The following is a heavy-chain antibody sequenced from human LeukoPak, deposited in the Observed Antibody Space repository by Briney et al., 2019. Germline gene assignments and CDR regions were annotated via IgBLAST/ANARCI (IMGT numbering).Heavy chain of an antibody. J-gene: IGHJ3*02. V-gene: IGHV4-39*07. Sequence: SETLSLTCTVSGGSISSSSYYWGWIRQPPGKGLEWIGSIYYSGSTYYNPSRKSRVTISVDTSKNQFSLKLSSVTAADTAVYYCATMVRGYNTNDAFDIWGQGTMVTVSS. CDR3: ATMVRGYNTNDAFDI. CDR2: IYYSGST. CDR1: GGSISSSSYY. D-gene: IGHD3-10*01.